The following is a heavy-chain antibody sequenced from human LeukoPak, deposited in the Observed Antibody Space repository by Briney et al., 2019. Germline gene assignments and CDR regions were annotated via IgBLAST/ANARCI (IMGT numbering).Heavy chain of an antibody. CDR2: ISWNSGSI. J-gene: IGHJ6*02. V-gene: IGHV3-9*01. CDR3: AKDTRMSYYYYGMDV. Sequence: GGSLRLSCAASGFTFDGYAMHWVRQAPGKGLEWVSGISWNSGSIGYADSVKGRFTISRDNAKNSLYLQMNSLRAEDTALYYCAKDTRMSYYYYGMDVWGQGTTVTVSS. CDR1: GFTFDGYA. D-gene: IGHD2/OR15-2a*01.